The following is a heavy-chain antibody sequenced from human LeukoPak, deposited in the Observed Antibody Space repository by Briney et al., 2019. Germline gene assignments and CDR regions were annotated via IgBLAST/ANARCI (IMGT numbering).Heavy chain of an antibody. J-gene: IGHJ3*02. V-gene: IGHV3-48*04. CDR1: GFTFSSYS. Sequence: GGSLRLSCAASGFTFSSYSMNWVRQAPGKGLEWVSYISSSGSTIYYADSVKGRFTISRENAKNSLYLQMNSLRAEDTAVYYCARARRRDDAFDIWGQGTMVTVSS. CDR3: ARARRRDDAFDI. D-gene: IGHD5-24*01. CDR2: ISSSGSTI.